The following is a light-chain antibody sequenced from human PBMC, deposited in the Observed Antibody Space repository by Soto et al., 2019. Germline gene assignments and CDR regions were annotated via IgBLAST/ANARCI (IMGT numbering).Light chain of an antibody. CDR1: QDISIY. Sequence: DIQMTQSPPALSASVGDRVTITCQASQDISIYLNWYQQKPGKAPKLLIYDISNLEIGVPSRFSGSRSATDFTFTISSLQPEDIATYYCQQYNNLPYTFGPGTKLEIK. J-gene: IGKJ2*01. CDR2: DIS. V-gene: IGKV1-33*01. CDR3: QQYNNLPYT.